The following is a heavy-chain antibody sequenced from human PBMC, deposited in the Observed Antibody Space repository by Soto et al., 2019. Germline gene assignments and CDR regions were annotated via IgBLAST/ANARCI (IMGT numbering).Heavy chain of an antibody. CDR1: GFTFDDYA. Sequence: GGSLRLSCAASGFTFDDYAMHWVRQAPGKGLEWVSGISWNSGSIGYADSVKGRFTISRDNAKNSLYLQMNSLRAEDTALYYCAKDYYDILTGYYDWGQGTLVTVSS. V-gene: IGHV3-9*01. J-gene: IGHJ4*02. D-gene: IGHD3-9*01. CDR3: AKDYYDILTGYYD. CDR2: ISWNSGSI.